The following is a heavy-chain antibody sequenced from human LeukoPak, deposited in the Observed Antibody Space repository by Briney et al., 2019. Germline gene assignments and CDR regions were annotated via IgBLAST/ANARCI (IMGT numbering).Heavy chain of an antibody. J-gene: IGHJ4*02. Sequence: PGGSLRLSCTASGFNFGDYFMSWIRQSPGKGLEWVAFISGSGTNIHYADSVKGRFTISRDNSKNTLYLQMNSLRAEDTAVYYCANTFTRFLEADYWGQGTLVTVSS. CDR2: ISGSGTNI. CDR1: GFNFGDYF. D-gene: IGHD3-3*01. V-gene: IGHV3-11*01. CDR3: ANTFTRFLEADY.